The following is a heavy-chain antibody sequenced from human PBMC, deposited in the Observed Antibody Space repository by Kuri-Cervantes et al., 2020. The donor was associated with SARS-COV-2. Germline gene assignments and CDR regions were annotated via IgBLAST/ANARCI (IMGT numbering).Heavy chain of an antibody. V-gene: IGHV3-48*02. J-gene: IGHJ6*02. CDR3: ARGGYDSPIFYHYGMDI. D-gene: IGHD5-12*01. Sequence: GGSLRLSCAASGFTFSSYSMNWVRQAPGKGLEWVSYISTSSSTIYYADSVKGRFTISRDNAKNSLYLQMNSLRDEDTAVYYCARGGYDSPIFYHYGMDIWGQGTTVTVSS. CDR2: ISTSSSTI. CDR1: GFTFSSYS.